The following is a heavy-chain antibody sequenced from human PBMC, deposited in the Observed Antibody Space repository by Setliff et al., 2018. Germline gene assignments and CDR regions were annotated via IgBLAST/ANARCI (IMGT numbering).Heavy chain of an antibody. CDR1: GGTFSSYA. CDR2: INAGNGNT. Sequence: ASVKVSCKASGGTFSSYAISWVRQAPGQRLEWMGWINAGNGNTKYSQKFQGRVTITRDTSASTAYMELSSLRSEDTAVYYCARSRSTSAFNLFGMDVWGQGTTVTVSS. CDR3: ARSRSTSAFNLFGMDV. V-gene: IGHV1-3*01. J-gene: IGHJ6*02. D-gene: IGHD2-2*01.